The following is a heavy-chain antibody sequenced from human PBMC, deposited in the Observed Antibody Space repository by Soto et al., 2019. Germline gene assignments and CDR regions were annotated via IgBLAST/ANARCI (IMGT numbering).Heavy chain of an antibody. D-gene: IGHD5-12*01. J-gene: IGHJ4*02. Sequence: GGSLRLSCAASGFTFSSYAMSWVRQAPGKGLEWVSAISGSGGSTYYADSVKGRFTISRDNSKNTLYLQMNSLRAEDTAVYYCAKDLSVYRGYDSTDYCGTRPLLTVFS. CDR1: GFTFSSYA. CDR3: AKDLSVYRGYDSTDY. V-gene: IGHV3-23*01. CDR2: ISGSGGST.